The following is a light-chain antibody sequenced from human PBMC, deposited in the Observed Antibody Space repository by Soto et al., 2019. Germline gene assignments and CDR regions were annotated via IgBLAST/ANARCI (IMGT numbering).Light chain of an antibody. J-gene: IGKJ1*01. CDR1: QNNKNY. Sequence: DIVMTQSPDSLAVSLGERATINCKSSQNNKNYLAWYQQKTGQPPKLLIDWASTRASGVPDRFSGSGSGTDFTLTISSLQAEDVGFYYRQDYYSSWTFGQGTKVDIK. CDR2: WAS. V-gene: IGKV4-1*01. CDR3: QDYYSSWT.